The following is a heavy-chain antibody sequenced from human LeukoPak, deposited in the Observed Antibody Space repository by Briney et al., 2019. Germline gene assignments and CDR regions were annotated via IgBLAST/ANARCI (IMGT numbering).Heavy chain of an antibody. CDR3: ARDHPDSSSWYDAFDI. Sequence: PGGSLRLSCAASGFTFSSYSMNWVRQAPGKGLEWVSYISSSSSTIYYADSVKGRFTISRDNAKNSLYLQMNSLRAEDTAVYYCARDHPDSSSWYDAFDIWGQGTMVTVPS. CDR1: GFTFSSYS. V-gene: IGHV3-48*01. J-gene: IGHJ3*02. D-gene: IGHD6-13*01. CDR2: ISSSSSTI.